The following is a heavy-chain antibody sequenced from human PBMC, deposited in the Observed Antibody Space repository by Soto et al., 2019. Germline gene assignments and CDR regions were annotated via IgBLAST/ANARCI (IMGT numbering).Heavy chain of an antibody. J-gene: IGHJ3*01. Sequence: PGGSLRLSCVASGVTFSSYAMSWVRQAPGKGLEWVSAVSKSGLDTNYADFVKGRFTISRDNTKNSLYLQMNSLRAEDTAVYYCARGDYHDTSGPFSDAFDVWGQGTMVTV. D-gene: IGHD3-22*01. CDR1: GVTFSSYA. V-gene: IGHV3-23*01. CDR2: VSKSGLDT. CDR3: ARGDYHDTSGPFSDAFDV.